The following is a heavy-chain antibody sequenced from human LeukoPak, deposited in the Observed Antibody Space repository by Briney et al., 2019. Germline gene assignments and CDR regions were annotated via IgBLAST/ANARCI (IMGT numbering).Heavy chain of an antibody. D-gene: IGHD3-22*01. CDR1: GYTFTGYY. CDR3: ARGRSSGYYYGYYYYMDV. CDR2: INPSGGST. V-gene: IGHV1-46*01. Sequence: ASVKVSCKASGYTFTGYYMHWVRQAPGQGLEWMGIINPSGGSTSYAQKFQGRVTMTRDMSTSTVYMELSSLRSEDTAVYYCARGRSSGYYYGYYYYMDVWGKGTTVTVSS. J-gene: IGHJ6*03.